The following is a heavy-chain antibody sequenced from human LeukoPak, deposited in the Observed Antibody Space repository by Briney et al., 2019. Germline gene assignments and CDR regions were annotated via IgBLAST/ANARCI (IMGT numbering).Heavy chain of an antibody. V-gene: IGHV3-23*01. J-gene: IGHJ5*02. CDR3: AKDHWVEQWLVGANWFDP. CDR2: ISGSGGST. D-gene: IGHD6-19*01. Sequence: GGSLRLSCTVSGFTVSSNSMSWVRQAPGKGLEWVSAISGSGGSTYYADSVKGRFTSSRDNSKNTLYLQMNSLRAEDTAVYYCAKDHWVEQWLVGANWFDPWGQGTLVTVSS. CDR1: GFTVSSNS.